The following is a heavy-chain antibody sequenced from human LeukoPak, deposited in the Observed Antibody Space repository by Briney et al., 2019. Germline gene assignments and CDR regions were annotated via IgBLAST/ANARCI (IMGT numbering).Heavy chain of an antibody. CDR3: ARFSVGSSFDY. CDR1: GFTFSSYS. Sequence: GGSLRLSCAASGFTFSSYSMNWVRQAPGKGLEWVSSISSSSYIYYADSVKGRFTISRDNAKNSLYLQMNSLRAEDTAVYYCARFSVGSSFDYWGQGTLVTVSS. D-gene: IGHD6-13*01. CDR2: ISSSSYI. V-gene: IGHV3-21*01. J-gene: IGHJ4*02.